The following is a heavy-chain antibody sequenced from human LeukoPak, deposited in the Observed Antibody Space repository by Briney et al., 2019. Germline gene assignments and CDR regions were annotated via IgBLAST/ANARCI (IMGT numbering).Heavy chain of an antibody. CDR3: ARHSVIVVVPAARFDP. V-gene: IGHV4-39*01. D-gene: IGHD2-2*01. J-gene: IGHJ5*02. Sequence: SETLSLTCTVSGGSISSSSYYWGWIRQPPGKGLEWIGSIYYSGSTYYNPSLKSRVTISVDTSKNQFSLKLSSVTAADTALYYCARHSVIVVVPAARFDPWGQGTLVTVSS. CDR2: IYYSGST. CDR1: GGSISSSSYY.